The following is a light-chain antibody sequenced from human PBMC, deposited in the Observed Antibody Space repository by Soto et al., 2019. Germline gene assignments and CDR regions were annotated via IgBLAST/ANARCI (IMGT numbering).Light chain of an antibody. CDR3: QQYNDWPT. CDR2: GAS. Sequence: EIVLTQSPGTVSLSPGERATLSCRASQSVDSKYLAWYQQKPGQAPRLLIYGASTRATGVPARFSGSGSGTEFTLTINSLQSEDFVVYFCQQYNDWPTFGQGTKVEI. J-gene: IGKJ1*01. CDR1: QSVDSK. V-gene: IGKV3-15*01.